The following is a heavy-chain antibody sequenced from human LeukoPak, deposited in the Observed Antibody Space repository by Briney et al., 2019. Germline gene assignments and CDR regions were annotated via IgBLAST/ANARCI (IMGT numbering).Heavy chain of an antibody. Sequence: ASVKVSCKASGYTFTSYYIHWVRQAPGQGLEWMGILNPSGGTTTYAQNFQDRVTMTRDMSTSTVYMEMSSLRSDDTAVYYCARGGRYYGSGSYAMDVWGKGTTVTVSS. CDR2: LNPSGGTT. V-gene: IGHV1-46*01. D-gene: IGHD3-10*01. J-gene: IGHJ6*03. CDR3: ARGGRYYGSGSYAMDV. CDR1: GYTFTSYY.